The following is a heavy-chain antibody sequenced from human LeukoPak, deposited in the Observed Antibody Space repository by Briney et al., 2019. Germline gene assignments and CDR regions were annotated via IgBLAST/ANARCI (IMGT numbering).Heavy chain of an antibody. V-gene: IGHV5-51*01. CDR1: GDRFTSYW. J-gene: IGHJ3*02. CDR3: ARHGSAFVDTAMVFAFDI. Sequence: GESLKISCKGSGDRFTSYWIGWVRPMPGKGLEWMGIIYPGYSDTRYSPSFQSQVSISADKSISTAYLQWSSLKASDAAMYYCARHGSAFVDTAMVFAFDIWGQGTMVTVSS. CDR2: IYPGYSDT. D-gene: IGHD5-18*01.